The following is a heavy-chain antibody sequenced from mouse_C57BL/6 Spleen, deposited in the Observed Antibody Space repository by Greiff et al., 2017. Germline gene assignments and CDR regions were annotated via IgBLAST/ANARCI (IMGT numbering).Heavy chain of an antibody. J-gene: IGHJ1*03. Sequence: VQLQQSGAELMKPGASVKLSCTATGYTFTGYWIEWVKQRPGHGLEWIGEILPGSGSTNYTEKFTGKATFTADTSSNTAYMQLSSLTTADSAIYYCAIYGNSYWYFDVWGTGTTVTFSS. D-gene: IGHD2-1*01. CDR3: AIYGNSYWYFDV. CDR1: GYTFTGYW. V-gene: IGHV1-9*01. CDR2: ILPGSGST.